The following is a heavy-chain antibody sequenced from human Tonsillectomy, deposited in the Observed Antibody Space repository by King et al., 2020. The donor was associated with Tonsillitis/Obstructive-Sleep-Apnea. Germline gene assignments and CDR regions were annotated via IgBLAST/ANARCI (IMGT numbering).Heavy chain of an antibody. D-gene: IGHD4-17*01. CDR2: IWYDGSNK. CDR1: GFTFSSYG. V-gene: IGHV3-33*01. Sequence: VQLVESGGGVVQPGRSLRLSCSASGFTFSSYGMHWVRQAPGKGLEWVAGIWYDGSNKYYADSVKGRFTISRDNSKNTLYLQMNSLRAEDTAVYYCARDESGDYYFDYWGQGTLVTVSS. CDR3: ARDESGDYYFDY. J-gene: IGHJ4*02.